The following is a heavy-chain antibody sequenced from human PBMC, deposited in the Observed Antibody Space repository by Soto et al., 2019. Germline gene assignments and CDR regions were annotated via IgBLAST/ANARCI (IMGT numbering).Heavy chain of an antibody. CDR2: IWYDGSNK. V-gene: IGHV3-33*01. CDR1: GFTFSSYG. CDR3: AREGRDTAMVTVGFDY. D-gene: IGHD5-18*01. J-gene: IGHJ4*02. Sequence: QVQLVESGGGVVQPGRSLRLSCAASGFTFSSYGRHWVRQAPGKGLEWVAVIWYDGSNKYYADSVKGRFTISRDNSKNTLYLQMNSLRAEDTAVYYCAREGRDTAMVTVGFDYWGQGTLVTVSS.